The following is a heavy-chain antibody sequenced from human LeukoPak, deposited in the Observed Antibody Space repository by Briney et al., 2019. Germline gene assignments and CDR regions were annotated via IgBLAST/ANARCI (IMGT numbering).Heavy chain of an antibody. CDR3: ARDPTSGGYSYVTFDS. CDR1: GYTFTGYY. CDR2: INPNSGGT. J-gene: IGHJ4*02. Sequence: GASVKVSCKASGYTFTGYYMHWVRQAPGQGLEWMGWINPNSGGTNYAQKFQGRVTMTRDTSISTAYMELSRLRSDDTAVYYCARDPTSGGYSYVTFDSWGQGTLVTVSS. V-gene: IGHV1-2*02. D-gene: IGHD5-18*01.